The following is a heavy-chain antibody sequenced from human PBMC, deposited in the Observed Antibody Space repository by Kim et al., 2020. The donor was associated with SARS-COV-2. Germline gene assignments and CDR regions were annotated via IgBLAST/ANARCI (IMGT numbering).Heavy chain of an antibody. CDR3: ARGLVGDSSTWADYFDF. CDR2: ISVGGST. V-gene: IGHV3-23*01. J-gene: IGHJ4*02. D-gene: IGHD6-13*01. Sequence: GGSLRLSCAASGFTFSNYAMGWVRQAPGKGLDWVSFISVGGSTYYADSVKGRFSISRDNSKNTVYLQMNSLSADDTAIYYCARGLVGDSSTWADYFDFWGLGTVVTVSS. CDR1: GFTFSNYA.